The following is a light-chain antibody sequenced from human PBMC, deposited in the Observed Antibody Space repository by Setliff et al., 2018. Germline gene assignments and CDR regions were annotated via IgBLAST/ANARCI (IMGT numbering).Light chain of an antibody. V-gene: IGKV3-20*01. Sequence: EIVLTQSPDTLSLSPGERATLSCRASHSVSSSYLAWYQKKLGQAPRLLLYGASSRATGIPDRFSGSGSGTDFTLTISRLEPEDFAVYYCQQYGTSPTFGQGTRMEIK. J-gene: IGKJ5*01. CDR1: HSVSSSY. CDR2: GAS. CDR3: QQYGTSPT.